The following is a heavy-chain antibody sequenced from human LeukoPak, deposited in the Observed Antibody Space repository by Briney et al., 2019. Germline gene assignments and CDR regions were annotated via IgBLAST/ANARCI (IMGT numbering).Heavy chain of an antibody. V-gene: IGHV4-61*02. CDR2: IYTSGST. Sequence: PSPTLSLTCTVSGGSISSGSYYWSWIRQPAGKGLEWIGRIYTSGSTNYNPSLKSRVTISVDTSKNQFSLKLSSVTAADTAVYYCAREGGRGHYDFWSGPLPYYFDYWGQGTLVTVSS. J-gene: IGHJ4*02. D-gene: IGHD3-3*01. CDR3: AREGGRGHYDFWSGPLPYYFDY. CDR1: GGSISSGSYY.